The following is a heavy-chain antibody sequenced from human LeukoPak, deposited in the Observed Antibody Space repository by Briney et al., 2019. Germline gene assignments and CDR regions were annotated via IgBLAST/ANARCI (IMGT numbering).Heavy chain of an antibody. CDR1: GFTFSSSG. V-gene: IGHV3-23*01. CDR2: IIGSGGST. J-gene: IGHJ4*02. Sequence: PGGSLRHSCAASGFTFSSSGMNGVGQAPGEGGEGLSGIIGSGGSTYYADSVKCPFNISRDNYKTTLYLQINSLRAEDTAVYYCAKDVTASGSLYNPLDYWGQGNLVTVSS. D-gene: IGHD3-10*01. CDR3: AKDVTASGSLYNPLDY.